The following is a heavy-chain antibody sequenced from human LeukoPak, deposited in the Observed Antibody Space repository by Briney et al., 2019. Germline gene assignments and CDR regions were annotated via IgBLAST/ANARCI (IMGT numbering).Heavy chain of an antibody. CDR3: ARDFLESIAAAWWFDP. V-gene: IGHV4-39*07. Sequence: SETLSLTCTVSGGSITSSSYYWGWIRQPPEKGLHWIGSFYYSGSTYYNPSLKSRVTIYVDTSKNQFSLKLSSVTAADTAVYYCARDFLESIAAAWWFDPWGQGTLVTVSS. CDR2: FYYSGST. D-gene: IGHD6-13*01. CDR1: GGSITSSSYY. J-gene: IGHJ5*02.